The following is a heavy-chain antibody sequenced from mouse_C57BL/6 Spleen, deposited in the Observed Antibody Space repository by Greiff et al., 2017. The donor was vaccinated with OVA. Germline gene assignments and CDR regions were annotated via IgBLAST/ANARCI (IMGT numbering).Heavy chain of an antibody. CDR3: ARQGNYDSDYYAMDY. Sequence: DVKLVESGGDLVKPGGSLKLSCAASGFTFSSYGMSWVRQTPDKRLEWVATISSGGSYTYYPDSVKGRFTISRDNAKNTLYLQMSSLKSEDTAMYYCARQGNYDSDYYAMDYWGQGTSVTVSS. CDR2: ISSGGSYT. J-gene: IGHJ4*01. CDR1: GFTFSSYG. V-gene: IGHV5-6*02. D-gene: IGHD2-4*01.